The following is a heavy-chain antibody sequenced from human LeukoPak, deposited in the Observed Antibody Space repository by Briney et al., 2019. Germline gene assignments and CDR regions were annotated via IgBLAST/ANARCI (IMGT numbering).Heavy chain of an antibody. J-gene: IGHJ5*02. V-gene: IGHV7-4-1*02. CDR1: GYTFTSYA. CDR2: INTNTGNP. D-gene: IGHD2-8*01. Sequence: ASVKVSCKASGYTFTSYAMNWVRQAPGQGLEWMGWINTNTGNPTYAQGFTGRFVFSLDTSVSTAYLQISSLKAEDTAVYYCARGPLIRSLGRPPTLPRNWFDPWGQGTLVTVSS. CDR3: ARGPLIRSLGRPPTLPRNWFDP.